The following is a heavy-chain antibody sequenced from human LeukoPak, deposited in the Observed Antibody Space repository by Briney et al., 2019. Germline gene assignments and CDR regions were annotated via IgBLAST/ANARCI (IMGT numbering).Heavy chain of an antibody. V-gene: IGHV4-34*01. CDR2: INHSGST. CDR1: GGSFSGYY. CDR3: ASPEPRDYYCDYGMDV. Sequence: SETLSLTCAVYGGSFSGYYWSWIRQPPGKGLEWIGEINHSGSTNYNPSLKSRVTISVDTSKNQFSLKLSSVTAADTAVYYCASPEPRDYYCDYGMDVWGQGTKVTVSS. J-gene: IGHJ6*02. D-gene: IGHD1-14*01.